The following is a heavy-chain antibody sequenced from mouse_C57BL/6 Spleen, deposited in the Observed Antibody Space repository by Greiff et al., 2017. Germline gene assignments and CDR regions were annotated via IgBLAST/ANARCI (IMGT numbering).Heavy chain of an antibody. CDR2: INPNNGGT. V-gene: IGHV1-26*01. D-gene: IGHD2-5*01. CDR3: ARSGSNYDVDY. J-gene: IGHJ2*01. Sequence: EVQLQQSGPELVKPGASVKISCKASGYTFTDYYMNWVKQSPGKSLEWIGDINPNNGGTSYNQKFKGKATLTVDKSSSTAYMELRSLTSEDSAVYYCARSGSNYDVDYWGQGTTLTVSS. CDR1: GYTFTDYY.